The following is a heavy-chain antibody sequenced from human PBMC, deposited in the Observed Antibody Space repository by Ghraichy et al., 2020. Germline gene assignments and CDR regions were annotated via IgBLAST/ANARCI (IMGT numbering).Heavy chain of an antibody. CDR1: GFMFSRYG. CDR3: ARPIAVSGHFFDF. Sequence: ASVKVSCTASGFMFSRYGLRWVRHAPGQGLEWMGWISANNGHTNYAEKFQHRVTMTTDMSTSTAYMELRSLRSDDTAVYYCARPIAVSGHFFDFWGQGTLVAVSS. V-gene: IGHV1-18*01. D-gene: IGHD6-19*01. CDR2: ISANNGHT. J-gene: IGHJ4*02.